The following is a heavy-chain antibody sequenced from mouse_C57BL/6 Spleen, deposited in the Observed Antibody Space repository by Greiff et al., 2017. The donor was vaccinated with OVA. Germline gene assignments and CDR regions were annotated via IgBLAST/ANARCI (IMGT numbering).Heavy chain of an antibody. D-gene: IGHD4-1*01. CDR2: IDPSDSYT. CDR3: ARSGTGYYDAMDY. V-gene: IGHV1-69*01. CDR1: GYTFTSYW. Sequence: QVQLQQPGAELVMPGASVKLSCKASGYTFTSYWMHWVKQRPGQGLEWIGEIDPSDSYTNYNQKFKGKSPLTVDKSSSTAYMQLSSLTSEDSAVYYCARSGTGYYDAMDYGGQGTSVTVSS. J-gene: IGHJ4*01.